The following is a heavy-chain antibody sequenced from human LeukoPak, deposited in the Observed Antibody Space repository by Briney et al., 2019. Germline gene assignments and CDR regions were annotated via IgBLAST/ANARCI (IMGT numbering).Heavy chain of an antibody. Sequence: ASVNVSCKASGYTFTSYGISWVRQAPGQGLEWMGWISAYNGNTNYAQKLQGRVTMTTDTSTSTAYMELRSLRSDDTAVYYCARDLDIVVVPAAAAPGYWGQGTLVTVSS. J-gene: IGHJ4*02. D-gene: IGHD2-2*03. CDR1: GYTFTSYG. CDR2: ISAYNGNT. V-gene: IGHV1-18*01. CDR3: ARDLDIVVVPAAAAPGY.